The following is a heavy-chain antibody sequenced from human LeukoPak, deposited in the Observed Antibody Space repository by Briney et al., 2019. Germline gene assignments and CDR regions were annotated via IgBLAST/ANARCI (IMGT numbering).Heavy chain of an antibody. V-gene: IGHV3-23*01. CDR3: AKRNVLTGYYTPNFDF. CDR2: VSGSGSST. Sequence: GGSLRLSCAASGFTFSSYAMSWVRQAPRKGLEWVSVVSGSGSSTDYADSVKGRFTISRDNSKNTLYLQMSSLSAEDTAVYYCAKRNVLTGYYTPNFDFGGQGTLVTVPS. CDR1: GFTFSSYA. D-gene: IGHD3-9*01. J-gene: IGHJ4*02.